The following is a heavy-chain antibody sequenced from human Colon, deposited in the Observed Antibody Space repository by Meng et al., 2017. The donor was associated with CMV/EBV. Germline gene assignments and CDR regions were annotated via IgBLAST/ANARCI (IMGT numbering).Heavy chain of an antibody. CDR3: VRDGVTPDY. Sequence: GGSLRLSCGASGFIFSDYSMSWIRQAPGKGLEWLSYMINSGNTITYADSMKGRFTISRDNAKNSLYLDMNSLRVEDTAMYYCVRDGVTPDYWGQGTLVTVSS. J-gene: IGHJ4*02. V-gene: IGHV3-11*01. D-gene: IGHD3-3*01. CDR1: GFIFSDYS. CDR2: MINSGNTI.